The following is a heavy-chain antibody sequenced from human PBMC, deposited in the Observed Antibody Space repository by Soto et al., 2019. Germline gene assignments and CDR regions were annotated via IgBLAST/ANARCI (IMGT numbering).Heavy chain of an antibody. D-gene: IGHD3-22*01. V-gene: IGHV3-13*01. Sequence: GGSLRLSCAASGFTFSSYDMHWVRQATGKGLEWVSAIGTAGDTYYPGSVKGRFTISRENAKNSLYLQMNSLRAEDTAVYYCARGIFYYDSSGYSGSFDHWGQGTLVTVSS. CDR1: GFTFSSYD. CDR3: ARGIFYYDSSGYSGSFDH. J-gene: IGHJ4*02. CDR2: IGTAGDT.